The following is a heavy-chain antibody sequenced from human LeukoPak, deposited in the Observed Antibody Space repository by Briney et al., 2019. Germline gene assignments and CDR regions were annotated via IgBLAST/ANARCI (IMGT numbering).Heavy chain of an antibody. J-gene: IGHJ4*02. CDR3: ARGHRPARITIFGVARYFDY. D-gene: IGHD3-3*01. CDR1: GGSISSGGYY. V-gene: IGHV4-30-2*01. Sequence: SETLSLTCTVSGGSISSGGYYWSWIRQPPGKGLEWIGYIYHSGSTYYNPSLKSRVTISVDRSKNQFSLKLSSETAADTAVYYCARGHRPARITIFGVARYFDYWGQGTLVTVSS. CDR2: IYHSGST.